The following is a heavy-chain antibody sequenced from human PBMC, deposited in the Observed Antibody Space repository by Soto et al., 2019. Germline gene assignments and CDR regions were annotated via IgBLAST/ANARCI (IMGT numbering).Heavy chain of an antibody. CDR2: IYYSGST. V-gene: IGHV4-31*03. J-gene: IGHJ4*02. Sequence: QVQLQESGPGLVKPSQTLALTCTVSGGAINSGGYYWSGIRQHPGKSLECIGYIYYSGSTYYNPSLTSRVTISVDTSKNPFALNPRPVIAADTAVYYCAREPAIWGPGTLVTVSS. CDR3: AREPAI. CDR1: GGAINSGGYY.